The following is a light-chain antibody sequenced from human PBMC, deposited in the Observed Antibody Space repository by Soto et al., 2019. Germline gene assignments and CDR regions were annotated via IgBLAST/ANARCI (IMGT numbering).Light chain of an antibody. CDR1: SSDVGGYNY. J-gene: IGLJ2*01. CDR2: EVS. CDR3: SSYTSINTHVV. Sequence: QSALTQPASVSGSPGQSITISCTGTSSDVGGYNYVSWYQQHPGKAPKLMIYEVSNRPSGVSNRFSGSKSGNTASLTISGLQADDEADYYCSSYTSINTHVVFGGGTKVTVL. V-gene: IGLV2-14*01.